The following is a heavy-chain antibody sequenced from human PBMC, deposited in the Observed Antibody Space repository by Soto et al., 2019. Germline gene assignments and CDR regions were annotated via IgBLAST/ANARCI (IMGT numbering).Heavy chain of an antibody. D-gene: IGHD3-10*01. CDR2: ILYDGSEK. Sequence: QVQLVESGGGVVQPGRSLRLSCVASGFMFDSYGMHWVRQAPGKGLEWVAIILYDGSEKYHADSVKGRFTISRDNSKNTLYLQMNSLRAENTALYYCAREPGRMAGAGFDYWGQGTLVTVSS. CDR1: GFMFDSYG. J-gene: IGHJ4*02. CDR3: AREPGRMAGAGFDY. V-gene: IGHV3-33*01.